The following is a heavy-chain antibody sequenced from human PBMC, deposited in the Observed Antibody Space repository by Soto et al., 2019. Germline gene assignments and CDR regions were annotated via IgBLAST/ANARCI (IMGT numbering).Heavy chain of an antibody. CDR2: IYYSGST. J-gene: IGHJ4*02. Sequence: QVQLQESGPGLVKPSETLSLTCTVSGGSISSYYWSWIRQPPGKGLEWIGYIYYSGSTNYNPSLKSRVTISVDTYKNQFSLKLSSVTAADTAVYYCARERYSSSWAPEYYFDYWGQGTLVTVSS. V-gene: IGHV4-59*01. CDR1: GGSISSYY. CDR3: ARERYSSSWAPEYYFDY. D-gene: IGHD6-13*01.